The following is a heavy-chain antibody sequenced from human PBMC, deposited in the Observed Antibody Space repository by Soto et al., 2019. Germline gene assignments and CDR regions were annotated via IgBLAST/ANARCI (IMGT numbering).Heavy chain of an antibody. Sequence: SETLSLTCTVSGGSLGSYYWSWIRQPPGKGLEWIGRIYTSGSTNYNPSPKSRVTMSVDTSKNQFSLKLSSVTAADTAVYYCASGAGSSSWHWFDPWGQGTLVTVSS. V-gene: IGHV4-4*07. CDR1: GGSLGSYY. D-gene: IGHD6-13*01. J-gene: IGHJ5*02. CDR3: ASGAGSSSWHWFDP. CDR2: IYTSGST.